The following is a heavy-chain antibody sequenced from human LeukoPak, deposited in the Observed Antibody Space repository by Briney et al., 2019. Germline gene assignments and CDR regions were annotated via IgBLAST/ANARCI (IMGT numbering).Heavy chain of an antibody. V-gene: IGHV3-23*01. D-gene: IGHD6-25*01. CDR1: GFTFSSFA. Sequence: PGGSLRLSCAASGFTFSSFAMNWVRQAPGKGLEWVSGISGDGSDTYYADSVKGRFTISRDDSKNTVYLQMSDLRADDAAVFYCAKYVPAAATTYNYGLDVWGQGTTVTVSS. CDR2: ISGDGSDT. CDR3: AKYVPAAATTYNYGLDV. J-gene: IGHJ6*02.